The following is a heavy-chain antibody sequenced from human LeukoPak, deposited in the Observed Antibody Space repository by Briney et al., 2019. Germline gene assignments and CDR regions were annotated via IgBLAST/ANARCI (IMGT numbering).Heavy chain of an antibody. V-gene: IGHV3-23*01. CDR3: AKATTVTTREDY. D-gene: IGHD4-17*01. CDR2: ISGSGGST. J-gene: IGHJ4*02. CDR1: GFTFSSYA. Sequence: QTGGSLRLSCAAPGFTFSSYAMSWVRQAPGKGLEWVSAISGSGGSTYYADSVKGRFTISRDNSKNTLYLQMNSLRAEDTAVYYCAKATTVTTREDYWGQGTLVTVSS.